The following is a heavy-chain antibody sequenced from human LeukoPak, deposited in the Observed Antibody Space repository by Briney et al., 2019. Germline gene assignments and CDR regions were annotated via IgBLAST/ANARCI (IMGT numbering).Heavy chain of an antibody. CDR1: GFTFSSYE. J-gene: IGHJ4*02. V-gene: IGHV3-48*03. CDR3: ARVKGSGWYAVDY. Sequence: GGSLRLSCAASGFTFSSYEMNWVRQAPGEGLEWVSYISSSGSTISYADSVKGRFTISRDNAKNSLYLQMDSLRAEDTAVYYCARVKGSGWYAVDYWGQGTLVTVSS. CDR2: ISSSGSTI. D-gene: IGHD6-19*01.